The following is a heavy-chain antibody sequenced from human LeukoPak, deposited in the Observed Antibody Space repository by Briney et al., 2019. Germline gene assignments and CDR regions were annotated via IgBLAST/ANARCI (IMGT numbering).Heavy chain of an antibody. CDR3: ARLGGSGSYNTDYYYYGMDV. Sequence: GESLKISCKGSGYSFTSYWIGWVRQMPGKGLEWMWIIYPGDSDTRSSPSFQGQVTISADKSISTAYLQWSSLKASDTAMYYCARLGGSGSYNTDYYYYGMDVWGQGTTVTVSS. D-gene: IGHD3-10*01. CDR1: GYSFTSYW. CDR2: IYPGDSDT. J-gene: IGHJ6*02. V-gene: IGHV5-51*01.